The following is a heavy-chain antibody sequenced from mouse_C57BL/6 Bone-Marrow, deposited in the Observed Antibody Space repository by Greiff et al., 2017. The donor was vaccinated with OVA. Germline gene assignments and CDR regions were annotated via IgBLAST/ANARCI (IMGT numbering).Heavy chain of an antibody. CDR3: ARFITRGVDY. J-gene: IGHJ2*01. V-gene: IGHV5-4*03. CDR2: ISDGGSYT. D-gene: IGHD1-1*01. CDR1: GFTFSSYA. Sequence: DVKLVESGGGLVKPGGSLKLSCAASGFTFSSYAMSWVRQTPEKRLEWVATISDGGSYTYYPDNVKGRFTISRDNAKNNLYLQMSHLKSEDTAMYHCARFITRGVDYWGQGTTLTDSS.